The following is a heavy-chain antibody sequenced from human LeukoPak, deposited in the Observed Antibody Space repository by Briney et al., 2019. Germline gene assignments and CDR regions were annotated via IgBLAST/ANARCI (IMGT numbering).Heavy chain of an antibody. CDR3: AKDHYWSIDY. Sequence: GGSLRLSCAASGFTFSNYAMSWARQAPGKGLEWVSAISGSGGSTYYADSVRGRFTVSRDNSKNTLYLQMNSLRAEDTGVYYCAKDHYWSIDYWGRGTLVTVSS. CDR2: ISGSGGST. J-gene: IGHJ4*02. CDR1: GFTFSNYA. V-gene: IGHV3-23*01. D-gene: IGHD3-3*01.